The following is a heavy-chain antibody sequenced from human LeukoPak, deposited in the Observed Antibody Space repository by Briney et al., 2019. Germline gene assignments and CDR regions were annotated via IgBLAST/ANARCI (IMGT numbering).Heavy chain of an antibody. CDR3: AKGPDGYSSGWPIDY. V-gene: IGHV3-NL1*01. J-gene: IGHJ4*02. CDR2: ISSSGSGGNT. Sequence: GGSLRLSCAASGFTFSSYAMHWVRQAPGKGLEWVSGISSSGSGGNTYYADSVKGRFTISRDNSKNTLYLQMNSLRAEDTAVYYCAKGPDGYSSGWPIDYWGQGTLVTVSS. D-gene: IGHD6-19*01. CDR1: GFTFSSYA.